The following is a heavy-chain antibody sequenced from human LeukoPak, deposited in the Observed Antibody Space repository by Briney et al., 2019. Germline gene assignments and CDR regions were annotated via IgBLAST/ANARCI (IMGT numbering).Heavy chain of an antibody. D-gene: IGHD2/OR15-2a*01. CDR3: ATSTLLHPYWYLDR. Sequence: SETLSLTCLVSGDSINSYYWSWIRQPPGKGLEWIGYIFYSGTADYNPSLKSRVTMSVDTSKNQFSLKVNSVTTADTAVYYCATSTLLHPYWYLDRWGRGTLVTVSS. J-gene: IGHJ2*01. CDR2: IFYSGTA. V-gene: IGHV4-59*01. CDR1: GDSINSYY.